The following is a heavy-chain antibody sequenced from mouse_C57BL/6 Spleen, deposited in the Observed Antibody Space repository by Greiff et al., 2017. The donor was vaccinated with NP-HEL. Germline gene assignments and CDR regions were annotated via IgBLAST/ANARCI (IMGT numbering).Heavy chain of an antibody. Sequence: VQLKQSGAELVKPGASVKLSCTASGFNIKDYYMHWVKQRTEQGLEWIGRIDPEDGETKYAPKFQGKATITADTSSNTAYLQLSSLTSEDTAVYYWSPPIITTVGPAMDYWGQGTSVTVSS. CDR1: GFNIKDYY. J-gene: IGHJ4*01. CDR3: SPPIITTVGPAMDY. D-gene: IGHD1-1*01. V-gene: IGHV14-2*01. CDR2: IDPEDGET.